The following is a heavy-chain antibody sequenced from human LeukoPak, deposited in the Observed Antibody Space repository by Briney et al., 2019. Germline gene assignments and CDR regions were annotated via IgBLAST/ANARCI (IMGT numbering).Heavy chain of an antibody. CDR3: ARVQRITIFGVVHNWFDP. D-gene: IGHD3-3*01. V-gene: IGHV4-61*02. Sequence: SQTLSLTCTVSGGSISSGSYYWSWIRQPAGKGLEWIGRIYTSGSTYYNPSLKSRVTISVDTSKNQFSLKLSSVTAADTAVYYCARVQRITIFGVVHNWFDPWGQGTLVTVSS. J-gene: IGHJ5*02. CDR1: GGSISSGSYY. CDR2: IYTSGST.